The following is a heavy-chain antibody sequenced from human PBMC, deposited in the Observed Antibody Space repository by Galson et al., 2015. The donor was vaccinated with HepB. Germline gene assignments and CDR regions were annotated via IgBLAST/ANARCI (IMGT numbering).Heavy chain of an antibody. CDR2: ISANGGSR. Sequence: SLRLCYSASGFTFGSTAMTWVRQAPGKGLEWVSGISANGGSRFYAESVKGRFTISRDNSKNTLSFQMNSLRAEDTAVYYCAKGYGLFDLWGQGSRVTVSS. V-gene: IGHV3-23*01. D-gene: IGHD4-17*01. CDR1: GFTFGSTA. CDR3: AKGYGLFDL. J-gene: IGHJ5*02.